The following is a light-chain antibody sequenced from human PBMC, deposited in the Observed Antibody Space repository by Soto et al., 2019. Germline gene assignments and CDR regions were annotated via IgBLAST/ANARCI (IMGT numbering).Light chain of an antibody. CDR1: ESVRDNY. Sequence: EIVLTQSPGTLSLSPGERATLSCRASESVRDNYLAWYQQRSGQAPRLVIYGASSRASAVPDRFSGSGSGADFTLTISRLEPVDFVVHYCQQYGSSQFTLSGGTQVDI. CDR3: QQYGSSQFT. J-gene: IGKJ4*01. V-gene: IGKV3-20*01. CDR2: GAS.